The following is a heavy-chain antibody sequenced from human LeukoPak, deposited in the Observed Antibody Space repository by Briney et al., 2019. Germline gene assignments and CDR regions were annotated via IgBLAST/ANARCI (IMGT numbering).Heavy chain of an antibody. CDR1: GFTFSSYW. Sequence: GGSLRLSCAASGFTFSSYWMSWVRQAPGKGLEWVAFIRHDGSNKYYADSVKGRFTISRDNSKNTLYLQMNSLRAEDTAVYYCAKPILWWSPFDYWGQGTLVTVSS. CDR2: IRHDGSNK. J-gene: IGHJ4*02. CDR3: AKPILWWSPFDY. D-gene: IGHD2-21*01. V-gene: IGHV3-30*02.